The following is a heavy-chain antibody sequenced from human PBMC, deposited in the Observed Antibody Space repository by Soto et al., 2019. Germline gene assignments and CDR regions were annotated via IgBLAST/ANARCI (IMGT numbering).Heavy chain of an antibody. V-gene: IGHV3-74*01. Sequence: GGSLRLSCAASGFTFSSYWMHWVRQAPGKGLVWVSRINSDGSSTSYADSVKGRFTISRDNAKNTLYLQMNSLRAEDTAVYYCARSVPYDILTGADYWGQGTLVTVSS. CDR2: INSDGSST. CDR3: ARSVPYDILTGADY. CDR1: GFTFSSYW. J-gene: IGHJ4*02. D-gene: IGHD3-9*01.